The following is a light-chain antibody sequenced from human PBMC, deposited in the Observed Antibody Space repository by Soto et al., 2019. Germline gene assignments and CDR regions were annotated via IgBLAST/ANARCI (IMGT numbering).Light chain of an antibody. J-gene: IGKJ1*01. CDR2: DAS. CDR3: QQYDSYSSGP. V-gene: IGKV1-5*01. Sequence: DIQMTQSPSTLSASVGYRFTIACRASQRISPWLAWFQQKPGKAPKLLIYDASSLKTGVPSRFSGSGSGTEFTLTISNLQPDDFATYYCQQYDSYSSGPFGQGTKVDIK. CDR1: QRISPW.